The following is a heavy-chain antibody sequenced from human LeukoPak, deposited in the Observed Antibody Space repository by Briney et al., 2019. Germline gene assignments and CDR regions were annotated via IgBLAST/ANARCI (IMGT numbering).Heavy chain of an antibody. J-gene: IGHJ4*02. CDR1: VYTFTVYY. V-gene: IGHV1-2*02. D-gene: IGHD3-22*01. CDR2: INPNSGGT. CDR3: ARDAYYYDSSGYYPADY. Sequence: GAPVRVSFKSSVYTFTVYYMHWVRQAPGQGLEWMGWINPNSGGTNYAQKFQGRVTMTRDTAISTAYMELSRLRSDDTAVYYCARDAYYYDSSGYYPADYWGQGTLVTVSS.